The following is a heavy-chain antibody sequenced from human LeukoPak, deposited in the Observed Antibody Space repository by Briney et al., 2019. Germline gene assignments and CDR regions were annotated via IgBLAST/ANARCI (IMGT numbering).Heavy chain of an antibody. J-gene: IGHJ3*02. CDR3: ALKPSGYCSGGSCRNDAFDI. CDR2: INPNSGGT. Sequence: ASVKVSCKASGYTFTGYYMHWVRQAPGQGLEWMGWINPNSGGTNYAQKFQGRVTTTRDTSISTAYMELSRLRSDDTAVYYCALKPSGYCSGGSCRNDAFDIWGQGTMVTVSS. V-gene: IGHV1-2*02. CDR1: GYTFTGYY. D-gene: IGHD2-15*01.